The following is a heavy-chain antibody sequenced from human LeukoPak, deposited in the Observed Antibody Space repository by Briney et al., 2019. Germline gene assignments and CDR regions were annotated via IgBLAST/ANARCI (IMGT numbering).Heavy chain of an antibody. D-gene: IGHD6-19*01. CDR2: ISYDGSNK. J-gene: IGHJ4*02. CDR3: ARDLLAGTPDY. V-gene: IGHV3-30*04. CDR1: GFTFSSYA. Sequence: PGRSLRLSCAASGFTFSSYAMHWVRQAPGKGLEWVAVISYDGSNKYYADSVKGRFIISRDNSKNTLYLQMNSLRAEDTAVYYCARDLLAGTPDYWGQGTLVTVSS.